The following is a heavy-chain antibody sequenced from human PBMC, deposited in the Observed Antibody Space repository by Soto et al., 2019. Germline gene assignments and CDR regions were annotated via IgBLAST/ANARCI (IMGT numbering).Heavy chain of an antibody. J-gene: IGHJ6*02. V-gene: IGHV5-51*01. D-gene: IGHD2-2*01. Sequence: GESLKISCKGSGYSFTSYWIGWVRPRPGKGLEGRGLIYPGDSDTRYSPSFQGQVTISADKSISTAYLQWSSMKASETAMYYCARIGYCSSTSCRYYYYYGMDVWGQGTTVTVSS. CDR3: ARIGYCSSTSCRYYYYYGMDV. CDR1: GYSFTSYW. CDR2: IYPGDSDT.